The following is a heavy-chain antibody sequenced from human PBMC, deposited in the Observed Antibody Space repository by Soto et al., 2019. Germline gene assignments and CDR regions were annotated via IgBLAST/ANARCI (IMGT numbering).Heavy chain of an antibody. D-gene: IGHD1-26*01. CDR1: GYTFTTYD. J-gene: IGHJ4*02. CDR3: ARVAGSPDN. V-gene: IGHV1-8*01. Sequence: QVQLVQSGPEVKKPGASVKVSCKASGYTFTTYDFNWVRQAPGQGLEWMGWLNPKSGNTGSAQKFQGRVTMTRDSSISTVYMELSSLSSDDTAIYYCARVAGSPDNWGQGTLVTVSS. CDR2: LNPKSGNT.